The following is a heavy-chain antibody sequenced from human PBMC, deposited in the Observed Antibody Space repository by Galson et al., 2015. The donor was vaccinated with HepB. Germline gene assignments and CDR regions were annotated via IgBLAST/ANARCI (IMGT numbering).Heavy chain of an antibody. J-gene: IGHJ3*02. CDR2: ISSSSSTI. D-gene: IGHD3-22*01. CDR1: GFTFSSYS. Sequence: SLRLSCAASGFTFSSYSVNWVRQAPGKGLEWVSYISSSSSTIYYADSVKGRFTISRDNAKNSLYLQTNSLRDEDTAVYYCARDAPYYYDSSGYYSGRFAFDIWGQGTMVTVSS. V-gene: IGHV3-48*02. CDR3: ARDAPYYYDSSGYYSGRFAFDI.